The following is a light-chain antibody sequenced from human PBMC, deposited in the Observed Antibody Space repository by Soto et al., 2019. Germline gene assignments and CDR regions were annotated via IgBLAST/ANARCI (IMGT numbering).Light chain of an antibody. V-gene: IGKV3-15*01. CDR1: ESIVSD. J-gene: IGKJ1*01. Sequence: EIVMTQSPATLSLSPGETATLSCMASESIVSDLAWYQQRPGQAPRLLIYGAFTRATGIPARFSGSGSGTEFTLTISSLQPEDFVVYYCQHYDSWPWTFGHGTKVDI. CDR3: QHYDSWPWT. CDR2: GAF.